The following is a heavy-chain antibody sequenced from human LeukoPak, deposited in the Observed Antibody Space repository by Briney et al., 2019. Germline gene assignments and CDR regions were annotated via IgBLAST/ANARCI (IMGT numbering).Heavy chain of an antibody. J-gene: IGHJ4*02. CDR3: ARAEYYFDY. CDR1: GGSISSYY. CDR2: IYYSGST. V-gene: IGHV4-59*01. Sequence: PSETLSLTCTVSGGSISSYYWSWIRQPPGKGLEWIGYIYYSGSTNYNPSLKSRVTISVDTSKNQFSLELSSVTAADTAVYYCARAEYYFDYWGQGTLVTVSS.